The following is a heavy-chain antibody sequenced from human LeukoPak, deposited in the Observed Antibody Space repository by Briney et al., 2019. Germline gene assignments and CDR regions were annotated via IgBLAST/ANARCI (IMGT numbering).Heavy chain of an antibody. V-gene: IGHV4-59*01. CDR3: AKADSQDYGDYHDPFDY. D-gene: IGHD4-17*01. CDR1: GGSISSYY. J-gene: IGHJ4*02. CDR2: IYYSGST. Sequence: SETLSLTCTVSGGSISSYYWSWIRQPPGKGLEWIGYIYYSGSTNYNPSLKSRVTISVDTSKNQFSLKLSSVTAADTAVYYCAKADSQDYGDYHDPFDYWGQGTLVTVSS.